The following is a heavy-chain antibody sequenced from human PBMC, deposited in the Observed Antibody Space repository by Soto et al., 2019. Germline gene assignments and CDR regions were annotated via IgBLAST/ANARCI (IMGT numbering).Heavy chain of an antibody. Sequence: PGGSLRLSCATSGLTFSNYAMSWVRQAPGGGLEWVSSMSGSSSTTYYADSVRGRFTISRGRSKNTLYLQMSSLRAEDTALYYCAKNQERELPRVIDFWGQRTLVTVSS. V-gene: IGHV3-23*01. CDR3: AKNQERELPRVIDF. CDR1: GLTFSNYA. J-gene: IGHJ4*02. CDR2: MSGSSSTT. D-gene: IGHD1-7*01.